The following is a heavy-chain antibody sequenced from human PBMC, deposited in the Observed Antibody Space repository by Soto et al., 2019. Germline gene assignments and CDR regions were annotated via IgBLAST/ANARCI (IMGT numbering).Heavy chain of an antibody. V-gene: IGHV3-23*01. J-gene: IGHJ4*02. CDR1: GFTFSSYA. CDR2: ISGSGGST. Sequence: PEGSLRLSCAASGFTFSSYAMSWVRQAPGKGLEWVSAISGSGGSTYYADSVKGRFTISRGNSKNTLYLQMNSLRAEDTAVYYCAKDFSSYSGSYGSFFDYWGQGTLVTVSS. D-gene: IGHD1-26*01. CDR3: AKDFSSYSGSYGSFFDY.